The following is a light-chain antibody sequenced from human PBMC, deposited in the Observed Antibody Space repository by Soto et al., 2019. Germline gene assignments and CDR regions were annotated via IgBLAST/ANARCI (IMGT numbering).Light chain of an antibody. CDR3: QSYDSSLSGSSYG. V-gene: IGLV1-40*01. J-gene: IGLJ1*01. CDR1: SSNIGAGYD. CDR2: GNS. Sequence: QSALTQPPSVSGAPGQRVTISCTGSSSNIGAGYDVHWYQQLPGTAPKLLIYGNSNRPSGVPDRFSGSKSGSSASLAITGLQAEDEADYYCQSYDSSLSGSSYGFATGSKLAVL.